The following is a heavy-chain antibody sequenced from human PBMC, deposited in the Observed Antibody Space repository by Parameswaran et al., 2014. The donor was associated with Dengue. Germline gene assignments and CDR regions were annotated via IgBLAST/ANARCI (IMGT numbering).Heavy chain of an antibody. J-gene: IGHJ6*02. D-gene: IGHD3-3*01. V-gene: IGHV4-30-2*01. Sequence: LSCAVSGGSISSGGYSWSWIRQPPGKGLEWIGYIYHSGSTYYNPSLKSRVTISVDRSKNQFSLKLSSVTAADTAVYYCARGWYYDFWSGYYGMDVWGQGTTVTVSS. CDR2: IYHSGST. CDR1: GGSISSGGYS. CDR3: ARGWYYDFWSGYYGMDV.